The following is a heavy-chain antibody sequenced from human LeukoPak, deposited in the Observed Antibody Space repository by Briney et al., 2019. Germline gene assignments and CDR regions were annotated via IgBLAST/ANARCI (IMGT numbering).Heavy chain of an antibody. J-gene: IGHJ5*02. Sequence: ASVKVSCKASGGTFSSYAISWVRQAPGQGLEWMGRIIPILGIANYAQKFQGRVTITADKSTSTAYMELSSLRSEDTAVYYCARGSSEYYYDSSGLNWFDPWGQGTLVTVSS. CDR3: ARGSSEYYYDSSGLNWFDP. D-gene: IGHD3-22*01. CDR1: GGTFSSYA. CDR2: IIPILGIA. V-gene: IGHV1-69*04.